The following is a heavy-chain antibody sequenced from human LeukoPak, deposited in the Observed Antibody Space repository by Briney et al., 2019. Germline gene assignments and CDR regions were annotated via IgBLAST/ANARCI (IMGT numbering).Heavy chain of an antibody. J-gene: IGHJ5*02. Sequence: SETLSLTCTVSGYSISSGYYWGWIRQPPGKGLEWIGSIYHSGSTYYNPSLKSRVTISVDTSKNQFSLKLSSVTAADTAVYYCSAYQPHYNWFDPWGQGTLVTVSS. CDR3: SAYQPHYNWFDP. CDR2: IYHSGST. V-gene: IGHV4-38-2*02. CDR1: GYSISSGYY. D-gene: IGHD2-2*01.